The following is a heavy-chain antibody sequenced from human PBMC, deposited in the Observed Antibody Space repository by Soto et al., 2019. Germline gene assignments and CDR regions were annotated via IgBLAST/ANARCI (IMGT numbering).Heavy chain of an antibody. V-gene: IGHV4-30-2*01. CDR1: GGSISSGGYS. CDR3: ASPGVLAAVALDS. Sequence: QLQLQESGSGLVKPSQTLSLTCAVSGGSISSGGYSWSWIRQPPGKGLEWIGYIYHSGSTYYNPSPTRRVTTSVDRSKNQISLTLSSVTAPATAVSSCASPGVLAAVALDSWGQATLVTVSS. CDR2: IYHSGST. J-gene: IGHJ4*02. D-gene: IGHD6-19*01.